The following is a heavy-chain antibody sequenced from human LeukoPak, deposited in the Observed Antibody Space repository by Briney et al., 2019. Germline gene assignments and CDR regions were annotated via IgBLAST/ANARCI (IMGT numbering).Heavy chain of an antibody. J-gene: IGHJ4*02. CDR2: ISSSGSTI. V-gene: IGHV3-48*04. CDR3: ARGGGWDCSGTTCYALVFDY. D-gene: IGHD2-2*01. Sequence: GGSLRLSCAASGFTFSSHGMNWFRQAPGKGLEGVSYISSSGSTIYYADSVKGRFTISRDNARNSLYLQTNSLRAEDTAVYHCARGGGWDCSGTTCYALVFDYWGQGTLVTVSS. CDR1: GFTFSSHG.